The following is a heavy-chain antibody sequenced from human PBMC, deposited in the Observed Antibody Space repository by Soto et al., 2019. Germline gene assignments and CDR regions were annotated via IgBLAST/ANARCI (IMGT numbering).Heavy chain of an antibody. V-gene: IGHV1-69*01. D-gene: IGHD3-10*01. Sequence: QVQLVQSGPEVKEPGSSVKLTCKVAGGILNTYAISCLRQAPGQGLAWMGGIIPIFGTPNYAQRFQGRVTITADESTSTAYMELSRLRSDDTAVYYCARDRDYYGSGNYYNRIDFWGQGNLVSVSS. J-gene: IGHJ4*02. CDR2: IIPIFGTP. CDR3: ARDRDYYGSGNYYNRIDF. CDR1: GGILNTYA.